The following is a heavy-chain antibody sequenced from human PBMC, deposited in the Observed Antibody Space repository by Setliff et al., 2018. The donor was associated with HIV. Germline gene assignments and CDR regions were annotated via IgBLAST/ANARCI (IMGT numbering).Heavy chain of an antibody. Sequence: SETLSLTCTVSGGSISSYYWSWVRQPPGKGLEWIGYVYYDGTTNYNPSLKSRVTISADTSKNQFSLKLSSVTAADTAFYYCARASYYGSGIYYIWGYFDYWGQGTLGTVS. CDR1: GGSISSYY. J-gene: IGHJ4*02. D-gene: IGHD3-10*01. V-gene: IGHV4-59*01. CDR2: VYYDGTT. CDR3: ARASYYGSGIYYIWGYFDY.